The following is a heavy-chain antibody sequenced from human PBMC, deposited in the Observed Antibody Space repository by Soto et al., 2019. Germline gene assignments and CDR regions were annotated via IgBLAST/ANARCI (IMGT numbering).Heavy chain of an antibody. CDR2: ITPSFGTA. CDR3: AXVRXXXXXXXXXAFDI. CDR1: GGTFSSYT. V-gene: IGHV1-69*12. J-gene: IGHJ3*02. Sequence: QVQLVQSGAAVKKPGSSVKVSCKASGGTFSSYTISWVRQAPGQGLEWMGGITPSFGTANHAQKFQGRVTITADESTSXXYMELSGLRSEDTAVYYCAXVRXXXXXXXXXAFDIWGKGTMVSGSS.